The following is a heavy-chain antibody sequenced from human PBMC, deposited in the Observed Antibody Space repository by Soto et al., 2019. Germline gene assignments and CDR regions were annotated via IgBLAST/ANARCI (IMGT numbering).Heavy chain of an antibody. Sequence: EVQLLESGGGLVQPGGSLRLSCAASGFTFSSYAMSWVRQAPGKGLEWVSAISGSAGSTYYADSVKARFTISRDNSKNTLYLQINSLRAEDTAVYYCATKGIQLWYSYYYYGMDVWGQGTTVTVSS. D-gene: IGHD5-18*01. CDR2: ISGSAGST. CDR1: GFTFSSYA. CDR3: ATKGIQLWYSYYYYGMDV. V-gene: IGHV3-23*01. J-gene: IGHJ6*02.